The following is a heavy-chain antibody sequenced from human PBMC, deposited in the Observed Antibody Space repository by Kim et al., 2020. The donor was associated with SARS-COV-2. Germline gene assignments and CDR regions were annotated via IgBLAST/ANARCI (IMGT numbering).Heavy chain of an antibody. D-gene: IGHD2-15*01. CDR2: ITYDGSNK. Sequence: GGSLRLSCAASGFTFNTHAMHWVRQAPGKGLEWLAVITYDGSNKYYVDSVKGRFTISRDNSKNTLYLQMNTLRTEDTAVYYCAKWGGHCSESTCSGGFLDFWGQGTLVTVSP. CDR3: AKWGGHCSESTCSGGFLDF. V-gene: IGHV3-30*18. CDR1: GFTFNTHA. J-gene: IGHJ4*02.